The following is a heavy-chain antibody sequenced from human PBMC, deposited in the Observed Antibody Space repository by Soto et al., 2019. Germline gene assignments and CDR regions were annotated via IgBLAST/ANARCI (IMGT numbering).Heavy chain of an antibody. CDR2: IYSGGST. D-gene: IGHD3-22*01. CDR1: GFTVSTKY. CDR3: TTDSYFTLKLVRFDY. J-gene: IGHJ4*01. V-gene: IGHV3-66*01. Sequence: GGSLRLSCAASGFTVSTKYMSWVRQAPGKGLEWVSVIYSGGSTFYADSVRDRFTISRDNSKNTVYLQMNSLKTEDTAVYYCTTDSYFTLKLVRFDYWGLGTLVTVSS.